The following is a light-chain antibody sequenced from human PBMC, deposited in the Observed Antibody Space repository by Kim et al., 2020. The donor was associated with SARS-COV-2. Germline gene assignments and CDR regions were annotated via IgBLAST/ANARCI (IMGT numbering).Light chain of an antibody. CDR3: QHYGDSPGS. CDR2: AVV. CDR1: RRRTSAF. J-gene: IGKJ1*01. V-gene: IGKV3-20*01. Sequence: SPGHGATPSCRASRRRTSAFLAWYQHKPGQAPRLLIFAVVIRAPVIPDRFSGSGSVTAFPLTISRLEPEDSAVYYCQHYGDSPGSFGQGTKVDIK.